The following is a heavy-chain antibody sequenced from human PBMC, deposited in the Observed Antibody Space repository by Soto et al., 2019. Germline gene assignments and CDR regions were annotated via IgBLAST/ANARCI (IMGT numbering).Heavy chain of an antibody. V-gene: IGHV3-23*01. J-gene: IGHJ4*02. CDR2: ISGSGGST. CDR3: ANGADSGYSYGPNFDY. CDR1: GVTFSSYA. D-gene: IGHD5-18*01. Sequence: SGGSLRLSCAASGVTFSSYAMSWVRQAPGKGLEWVSAISGSGGSTYYADSVKGRFTISRDNSKNTLYLQMNSLRAEDTAVYYCANGADSGYSYGPNFDYWGQGTLVTVSS.